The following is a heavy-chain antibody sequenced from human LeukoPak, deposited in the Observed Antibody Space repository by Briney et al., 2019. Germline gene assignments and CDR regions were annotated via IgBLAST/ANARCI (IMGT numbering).Heavy chain of an antibody. V-gene: IGHV4-34*01. CDR1: GGSFSGYY. Sequence: PSEALSLTCAVYGGSFSGYYWSWIHQPPGKGLEWIGEINHSGSTNYNPSLKSRVTISVDTSKNQFSLKLSSVTAADTAVYYCARATSSTSLRDDAFDIWGQGTMVTVSS. CDR2: INHSGST. D-gene: IGHD2-2*01. J-gene: IGHJ3*02. CDR3: ARATSSTSLRDDAFDI.